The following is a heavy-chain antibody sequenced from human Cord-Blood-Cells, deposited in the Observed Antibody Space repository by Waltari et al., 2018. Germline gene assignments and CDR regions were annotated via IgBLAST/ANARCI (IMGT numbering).Heavy chain of an antibody. J-gene: IGHJ4*02. CDR2: IYYSGST. CDR1: GGSISSSSYY. V-gene: IGHV4-39*01. CDR3: ARHIRFLEWLGMNFDY. D-gene: IGHD3-3*01. Sequence: QLQLQESGPGLVKPSETLSLTCTVSGGSISSSSYYWGWLRPPPGKGLEWIGSIYYSGSTYYNPSLKSRVTISVDTSKNQFSLKLSSVTAADTAVYYCARHIRFLEWLGMNFDYWGQGTLVTVSS.